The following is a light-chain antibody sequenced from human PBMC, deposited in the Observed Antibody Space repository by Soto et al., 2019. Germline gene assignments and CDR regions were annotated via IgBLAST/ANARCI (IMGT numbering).Light chain of an antibody. Sequence: DIPMTQSPSTLSASIGDRIIITCRASQSINTWLAWYQQKPGEAPKLLIYDGSTLARGVPSRFSGSGSETEFTLTISRLQPDDFATFYCQQYQTYSRTFGQGIKVE. V-gene: IGKV1-5*03. CDR1: QSINTW. CDR3: QQYQTYSRT. CDR2: DGS. J-gene: IGKJ1*01.